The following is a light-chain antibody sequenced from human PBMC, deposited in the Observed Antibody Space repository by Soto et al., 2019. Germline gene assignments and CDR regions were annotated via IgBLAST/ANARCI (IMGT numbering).Light chain of an antibody. Sequence: QSVLTQPPSVSGAPGQRVTISCTGSSSNIGAGHDVHWCQQLPGTAPKLLMYGDSNRPSGVPDRISGSKSGTSASLAITGLQAEDEADYYCQSYDSSLSGSVFGGGTKLTVL. J-gene: IGLJ3*02. CDR1: SSNIGAGHD. V-gene: IGLV1-40*01. CDR3: QSYDSSLSGSV. CDR2: GDS.